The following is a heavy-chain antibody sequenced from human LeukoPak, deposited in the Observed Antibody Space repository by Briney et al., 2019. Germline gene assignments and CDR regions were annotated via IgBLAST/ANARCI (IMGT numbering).Heavy chain of an antibody. CDR3: ATSTLGADGFDI. V-gene: IGHV1-2*02. Sequence: ASVKVPFKASGYSFTGYYMHWMRQAPGQGLEWMGWINPKTGGRNNAHKFQGRVTMTRDTSISTAYMELSRLGSDDTALYYCATSTLGADGFDIWGQGTMVTVSS. CDR1: GYSFTGYY. D-gene: IGHD3-16*01. CDR2: INPKTGGR. J-gene: IGHJ3*02.